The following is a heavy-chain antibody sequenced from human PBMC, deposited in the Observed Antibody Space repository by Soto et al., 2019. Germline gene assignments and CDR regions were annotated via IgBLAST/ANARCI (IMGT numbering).Heavy chain of an antibody. CDR1: GFAFISYT. CDR3: ERDRYASYDSWSGYPNDY. V-gene: IGHV3-21*01. D-gene: IGHD3-3*01. Sequence: PGGSLTLSCAASGFAFISYTMNWVRQAPGKGLEWVSSITSSGTYINYADSLKGRFTISRDNGKNLLYLQRNSLRAEDTAVYYCERDRYASYDSWSGYPNDYWGRGTLVTVSS. CDR2: ITSSGTYI. J-gene: IGHJ4*02.